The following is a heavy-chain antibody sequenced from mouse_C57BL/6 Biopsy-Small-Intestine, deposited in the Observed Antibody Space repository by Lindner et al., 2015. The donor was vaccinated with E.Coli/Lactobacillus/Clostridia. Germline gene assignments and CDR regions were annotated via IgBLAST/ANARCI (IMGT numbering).Heavy chain of an antibody. J-gene: IGHJ1*03. CDR1: GYTFTTYG. V-gene: IGHV1-81*01. Sequence: VQLQESGAERARPGASVKLSCKTSGYTFTTYGIRWVKQRTGQGLEWIGEIYPRSGNTYYNEKFKGKATLTADKSSSTAYMELRSLTSEDSAVYFCARGDDGYYGWCFDVWGTGTTVTVSS. D-gene: IGHD2-3*01. CDR2: IYPRSGNT. CDR3: ARGDDGYYGWCFDV.